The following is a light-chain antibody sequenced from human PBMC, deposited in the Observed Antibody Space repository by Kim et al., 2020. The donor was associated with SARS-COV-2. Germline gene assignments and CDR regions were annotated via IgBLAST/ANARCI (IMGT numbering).Light chain of an antibody. CDR3: CSYAGSYTV. Sequence: PGPSVTISGTGTSNDVGGYNYVSWYQQHPGKAPKLMIYDVSNRPSGVPDRFSGSKSGNTASLTISGLQPEDEADYYCCSYAGSYTVFGGGTQLTVL. CDR1: SNDVGGYNY. CDR2: DVS. V-gene: IGLV2-11*03. J-gene: IGLJ2*01.